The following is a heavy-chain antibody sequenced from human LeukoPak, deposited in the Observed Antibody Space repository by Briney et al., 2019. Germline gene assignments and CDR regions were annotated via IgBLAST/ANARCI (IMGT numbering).Heavy chain of an antibody. CDR1: GLTFNIDW. J-gene: IGHJ4*02. CDR3: ARGLRWPDF. V-gene: IGHV3-7*03. D-gene: IGHD4-23*01. CDR2: IKADGSEK. Sequence: GGSLRLSCATSGLTFNIDWMNWVRQAPGKGLEWVANIKADGSEKSYVDSVKGRFTISRDNAKDSLFLQMNSLRADDTAVYYCARGLRWPDFWGQGTLAIVSS.